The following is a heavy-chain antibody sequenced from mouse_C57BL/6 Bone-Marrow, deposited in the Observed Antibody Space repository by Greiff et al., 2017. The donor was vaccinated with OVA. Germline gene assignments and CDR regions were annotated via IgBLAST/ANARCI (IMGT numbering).Heavy chain of an antibody. Sequence: DVKLVESGGGLVQSGRSLRLSCATSGFTFSDFYMEWVRQAPGKGLEWIAASRNKANDYTTEYSASVKGRFIVSRVTSQSILYLQMNALRAEDTAIYYCARDPINAMDYWGQGTSVTVSS. CDR3: ARDPINAMDY. J-gene: IGHJ4*01. CDR2: SRNKANDYTT. V-gene: IGHV7-1*01. CDR1: GFTFSDFY.